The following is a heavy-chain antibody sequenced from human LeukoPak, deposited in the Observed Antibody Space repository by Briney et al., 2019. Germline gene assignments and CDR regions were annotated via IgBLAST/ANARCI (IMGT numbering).Heavy chain of an antibody. D-gene: IGHD1-26*01. CDR3: ARRHSGSYFDY. CDR2: IYYSGST. Sequence: SETPSLTCTVSGGSISSSSYYWGWIRQPPGKGLEWIGSIYYSGSTYYNPSLKRRVTISVDTSKNEFSLKLSSVTAADTPVYYCARRHSGSYFDYWGQGTLVTVSS. CDR1: GGSISSSSYY. J-gene: IGHJ4*02. V-gene: IGHV4-39*01.